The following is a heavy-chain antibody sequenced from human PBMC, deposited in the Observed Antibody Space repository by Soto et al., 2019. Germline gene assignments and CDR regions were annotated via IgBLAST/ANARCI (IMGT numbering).Heavy chain of an antibody. CDR1: GGTFSSYA. Sequence: SVKVSCKASGGTFSSYAISWVRQAPGQGLEWMGGIIPIFGTANYAQKFQGRVTITADESTSTAYMELSSLRAEDTAVYYCAKDRYCSSTSCYYGMDVWGQGTTVTVSS. J-gene: IGHJ6*02. D-gene: IGHD2-2*01. V-gene: IGHV1-69*13. CDR3: AKDRYCSSTSCYYGMDV. CDR2: IIPIFGTA.